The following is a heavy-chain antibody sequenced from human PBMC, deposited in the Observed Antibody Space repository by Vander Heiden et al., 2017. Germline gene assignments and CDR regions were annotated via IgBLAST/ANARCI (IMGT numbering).Heavy chain of an antibody. CDR3: ARDANSGNDFDALDI. J-gene: IGHJ3*02. Sequence: QVQLVESGGGVVQPGRSLRLSCAASRFSLSCYGMHGVRQDPGKGREWVAVISYDGSINYYADSVKGRFTISRDNSKKTLYLQMNSLRAEDTAVYYCARDANSGNDFDALDIWGQGTMVTVSS. D-gene: IGHD1-26*01. CDR2: ISYDGSIN. V-gene: IGHV3-30*12. CDR1: RFSLSCYG.